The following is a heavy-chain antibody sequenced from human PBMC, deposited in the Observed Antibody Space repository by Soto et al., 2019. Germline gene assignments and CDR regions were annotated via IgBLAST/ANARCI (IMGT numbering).Heavy chain of an antibody. CDR3: AKSRYSWSSFDY. Sequence: SGPTLVNPTQTLTLTCTFSGFSLTSNNVGVGWIRQPPGKALEWLALIYWDDDKRYSPSLKSRLTITKDTSKNQVVLRMTNMDPADTATYYCAKSRYSWSSFDYGGQGTLVTIYS. CDR2: IYWDDDK. CDR1: GFSLTSNNVG. V-gene: IGHV2-5*02. D-gene: IGHD1-26*01. J-gene: IGHJ4*02.